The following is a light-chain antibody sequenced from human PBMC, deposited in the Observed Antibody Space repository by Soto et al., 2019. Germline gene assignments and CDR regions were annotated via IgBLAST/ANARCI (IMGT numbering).Light chain of an antibody. CDR3: QQYSIWRT. V-gene: IGKV3-15*01. CDR2: GAS. CDR1: ESVSTN. Sequence: VVMTHSPTILFLSPVERATLSFRASESVSTNLAWYQQKAGQAPRLLIYGASTRATGIPARFSGSGSGTEFTLTISSLQSEDFAVYYCQQYSIWRTFGQGTKVDIK. J-gene: IGKJ1*01.